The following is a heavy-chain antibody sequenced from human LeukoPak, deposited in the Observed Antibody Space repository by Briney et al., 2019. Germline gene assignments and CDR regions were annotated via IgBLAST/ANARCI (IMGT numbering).Heavy chain of an antibody. J-gene: IGHJ4*02. CDR1: GFTFSTHD. CDR3: AKIEVSATLDY. V-gene: IGHV3-30*02. CDR2: IRNDGSNK. D-gene: IGHD5/OR15-5a*01. Sequence: PGGSLRLSCAASGFTFSTHDLHWVRQAPGKGLEWVAFIRNDGSNKYYADSVKGRFTISRDNSRNTLSLQMNSLRVEDTAVYYCAKIEVSATLDYWGQGTLVTVSS.